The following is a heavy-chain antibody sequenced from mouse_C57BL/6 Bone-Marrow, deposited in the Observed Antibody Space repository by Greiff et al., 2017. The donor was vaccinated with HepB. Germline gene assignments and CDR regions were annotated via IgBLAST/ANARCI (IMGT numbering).Heavy chain of an antibody. CDR2: INPGSGGT. V-gene: IGHV1-54*01. D-gene: IGHD1-3*01. CDR1: GYAFTNYL. J-gene: IGHJ2*01. Sequence: QVQLQQSGAELVRPGSSVKVSCKASGYAFTNYLIEWVKQRPGQGLEWIGVINPGSGGTNYNEKFKGKATLTADKSSSTAYMQLRSLTSEDSAVYVCAREVGYWGQGTTLTVSS. CDR3: AREVGY.